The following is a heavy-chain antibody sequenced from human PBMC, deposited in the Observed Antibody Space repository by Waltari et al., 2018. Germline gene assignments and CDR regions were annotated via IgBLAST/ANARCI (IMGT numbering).Heavy chain of an antibody. J-gene: IGHJ3*02. CDR2: ISSSGSYI. CDR1: GFTFSSYS. CDR3: ARDPEGYSFAAFDI. V-gene: IGHV3-21*01. Sequence: EVQLVESGGGLVKPGGSLRLSCAASGFTFSSYSMNWVRQAPGKGRDWVSSISSSGSYIYYADSVKGRFTISRDNAKNSLYLQMNSLRAEDTAVYYCARDPEGYSFAAFDIWGQGTMVTVSS. D-gene: IGHD5-18*01.